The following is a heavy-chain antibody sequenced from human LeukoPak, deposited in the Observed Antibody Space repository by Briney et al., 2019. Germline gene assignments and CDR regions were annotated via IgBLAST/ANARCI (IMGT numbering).Heavy chain of an antibody. Sequence: QAGGSLRLSCAASGFTVSSNYMSWVRQAPGKGLEWVSVIYSGGSTYYADSVKGRFTISRDNSKNTLYLQMNSLRAEDTAVYYCARVLEYYSDHWGQGTLVTVSS. J-gene: IGHJ5*02. D-gene: IGHD3-10*01. CDR3: ARVLEYYSDH. V-gene: IGHV3-53*01. CDR2: IYSGGST. CDR1: GFTVSSNY.